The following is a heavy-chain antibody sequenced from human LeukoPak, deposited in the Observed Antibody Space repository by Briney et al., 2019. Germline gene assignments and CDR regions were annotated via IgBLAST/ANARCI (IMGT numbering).Heavy chain of an antibody. Sequence: GGSLSLSCAAPGFPFNYFWMHWVRQVPGKGLVWVSGINNDGTATDYAVSVKGRFTISRDNAKNTVYLQMNGLRAEDTTVYYCATVSEYWGQGTLVTVSS. CDR3: ATVSEY. V-gene: IGHV3-74*01. CDR2: INNDGTAT. J-gene: IGHJ4*02. CDR1: GFPFNYFW.